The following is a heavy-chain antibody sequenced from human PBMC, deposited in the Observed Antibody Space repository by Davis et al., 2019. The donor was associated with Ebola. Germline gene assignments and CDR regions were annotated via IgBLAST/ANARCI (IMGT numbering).Heavy chain of an antibody. CDR2: ISWNSGSI. J-gene: IGHJ4*02. CDR1: GFTFDDYA. Sequence: SLKISCAASGFTFDDYAMHWVRQAPGKGLEWVSGISWNSGSIGYADSVKGRFTISRDNSKNTLYLQMNSLRAEDTAVYYCAKDHSSSGYWGQGTLVTVSS. CDR3: AKDHSSSGY. D-gene: IGHD3-22*01. V-gene: IGHV3-9*01.